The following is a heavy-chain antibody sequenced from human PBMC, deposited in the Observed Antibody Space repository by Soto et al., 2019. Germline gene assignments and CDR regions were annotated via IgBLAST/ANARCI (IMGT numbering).Heavy chain of an antibody. Sequence: SVKVSCKTSGYTFINYDINWVRQAPGKGLEWMGLMNPKSGKTGYAQKFQGRVSMTRDTSTSTAYMELNSLRSEDTATYYCSRSSGVYWGQGNLVTVSS. CDR1: GYTFINYD. CDR2: MNPKSGKT. D-gene: IGHD2-8*01. J-gene: IGHJ4*02. CDR3: SRSSGVY. V-gene: IGHV1-8*01.